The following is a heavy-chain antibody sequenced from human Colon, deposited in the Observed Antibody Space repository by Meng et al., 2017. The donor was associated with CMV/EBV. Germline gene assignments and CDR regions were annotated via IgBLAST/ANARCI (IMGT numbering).Heavy chain of an antibody. CDR1: GFTFSAST. CDR2: IRNKANNYAP. CDR3: TSPPVSGNPFDY. J-gene: IGHJ4*02. Sequence: ASGFTFSASTMYWVRQAPWKGLEWVGRIRNKANNYAPTYAASVRGRFTISRDDSKNTAYLQMNSLKTEDTAVYYCTSPPVSGNPFDYWGQGTLVTVSS. D-gene: IGHD4-23*01. V-gene: IGHV3-73*01.